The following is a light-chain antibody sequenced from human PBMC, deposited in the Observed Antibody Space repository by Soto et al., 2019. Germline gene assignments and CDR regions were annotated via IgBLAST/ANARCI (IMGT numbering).Light chain of an antibody. J-gene: IGKJ4*01. CDR2: DAS. V-gene: IGKV3-20*01. CDR3: QQFSSYPLT. CDR1: QTVRNNY. Sequence: VLTPSPGTLSLSPGERATLSCSASQTVRNNYLAWYQQKPGQAPRLLIYDASSRATGIPDMFSVGGSGTDFPLTISTLEPEDFAVYYCQQFSSYPLTFGGGTKVDIK.